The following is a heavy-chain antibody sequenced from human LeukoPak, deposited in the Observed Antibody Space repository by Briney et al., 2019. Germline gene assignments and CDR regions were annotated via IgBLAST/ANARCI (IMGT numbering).Heavy chain of an antibody. CDR1: GGSISTYLYY. Sequence: PSETLSLTCTVSGGSISTYLYYWTWLRQPAGKGRDSILRIYSNGTNYYNPPLNSRVSISIDTSKNHFSLKMSLATAADTALYYCARGSGWNCFDLWGQGTLVTVSS. J-gene: IGHJ5*02. V-gene: IGHV4-61*02. CDR3: ARGSGWNCFDL. D-gene: IGHD6-19*01. CDR2: IYSNGTN.